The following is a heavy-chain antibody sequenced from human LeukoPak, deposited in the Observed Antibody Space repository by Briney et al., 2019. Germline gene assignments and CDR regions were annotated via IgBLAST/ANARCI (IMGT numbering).Heavy chain of an antibody. CDR2: ISGSVGST. V-gene: IGHV3-23*01. CDR3: AKCSPFYFDY. J-gene: IGHJ4*02. Sequence: PGGSLRLSCAAAGFTFSTYGMSWVRQAPGKGLEWVSTISGSVGSTDYADSVKGRLTISRDNSKNTVCLQMNSLRTEDTAVYYCAKCSPFYFDYWGQGTLVTVSS. CDR1: GFTFSTYG.